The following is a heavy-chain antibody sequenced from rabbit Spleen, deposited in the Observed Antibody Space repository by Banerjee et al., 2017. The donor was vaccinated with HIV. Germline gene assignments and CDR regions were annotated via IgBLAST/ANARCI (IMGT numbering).Heavy chain of an antibody. CDR3: ARDLVGVIGWNFIL. CDR1: GFSFSDRDV. V-gene: IGHV1S45*01. Sequence: QEQLEESGGGLVKPGGSLTLTCEASGFSFSDRDVMCWVRQAPGKGLEWIACINAATGKGVYASWAKGRFAISKTSSTTVTLQMTSLTIADTATYFCARDLVGVIGWNFILWGPGPSSPS. CDR2: INAATGKG. D-gene: IGHD1-1*01. J-gene: IGHJ4*01.